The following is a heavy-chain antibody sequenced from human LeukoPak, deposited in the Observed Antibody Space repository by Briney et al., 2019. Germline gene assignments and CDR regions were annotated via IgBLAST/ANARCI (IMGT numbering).Heavy chain of an antibody. CDR3: ARDTDYGDYVSGY. J-gene: IGHJ4*02. CDR2: ISSSSSYI. Sequence: GGSLRLSCAAYGFTFSSYSMNWVRQAPGKGLEWVSSISSSSSYIYYADSVKGRFTISRDNAKNSLYLQMNSLRAEDTAVYYSARDTDYGDYVSGYWGQGTLVTVSS. V-gene: IGHV3-21*01. CDR1: GFTFSSYS. D-gene: IGHD4-17*01.